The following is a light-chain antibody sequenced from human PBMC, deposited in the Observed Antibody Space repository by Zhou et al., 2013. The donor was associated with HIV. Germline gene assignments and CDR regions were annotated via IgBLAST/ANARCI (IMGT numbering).Light chain of an antibody. V-gene: IGLV3-1*01. CDR2: QSR. CDR3: QAWDGSTVV. Sequence: SYQLTQPPSGSVSPGQTTSISCSGDKLGDQYAAWFQQRPGQSPILLIYQSRKRPSGIPERFSGSNSGNTATLTIRGTQTVDEADYYCQAWDGSTVVFGGGTRLTV. J-gene: IGLJ2*01. CDR1: KLGDQY.